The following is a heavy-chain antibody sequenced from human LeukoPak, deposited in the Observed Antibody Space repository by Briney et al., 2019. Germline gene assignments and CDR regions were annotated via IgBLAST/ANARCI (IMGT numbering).Heavy chain of an antibody. CDR2: ISGSGGST. Sequence: GGSLRLSCAASGFTFSSYAMSWVRQAPGKGLEWVSAISGSGGSTYYADSVKGRFTISRDNSENTLYLQMNSLRAEDTAVYYCAKDHNWNDRNDAFDIWGQGTMVTVSS. CDR1: GFTFSSYA. V-gene: IGHV3-23*01. D-gene: IGHD1-1*01. CDR3: AKDHNWNDRNDAFDI. J-gene: IGHJ3*02.